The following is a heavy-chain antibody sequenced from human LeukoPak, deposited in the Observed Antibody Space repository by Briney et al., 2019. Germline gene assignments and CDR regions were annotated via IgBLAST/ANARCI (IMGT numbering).Heavy chain of an antibody. V-gene: IGHV3-9*01. Sequence: GGSLRLSCAASGFTFDDYAMNWVRHAPGKGLEWVSGISWNSGSIDYADSVKGRFTISRDNAKNSLYLQMNSLRPEDTALYYCAKDIRGNPWYYGMDVWGQGTTVTVSS. D-gene: IGHD4-4*01. J-gene: IGHJ6*02. CDR1: GFTFDDYA. CDR3: AKDIRGNPWYYGMDV. CDR2: ISWNSGSI.